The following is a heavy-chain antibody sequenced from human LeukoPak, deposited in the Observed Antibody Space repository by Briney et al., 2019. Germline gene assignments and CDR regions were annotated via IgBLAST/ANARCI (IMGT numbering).Heavy chain of an antibody. CDR3: ARGLGVYGSGSSLKL. CDR2: IYHSGST. CDR1: GGSISSGGYY. J-gene: IGHJ4*02. D-gene: IGHD3-10*01. V-gene: IGHV4-30-2*01. Sequence: SETLSLTCTVSGGSISSGGYYWSWIRQPPGKGLEWIGYIYHSGSTYYNPSLKSRVTISVDRSKNQFSLKLSSVTAADTAVYYCARGLGVYGSGSSLKLWGQGTLVTVSS.